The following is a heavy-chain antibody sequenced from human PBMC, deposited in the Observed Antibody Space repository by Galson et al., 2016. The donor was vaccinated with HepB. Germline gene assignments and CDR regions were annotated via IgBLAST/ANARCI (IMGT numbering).Heavy chain of an antibody. Sequence: SLRLSCAASGFTFSHYGMHWVRQAPGKGLEWVAVISYDGSNKYSTESVKGRFTISRDNSKNTLFLQMNSLRVEDTAVYYCAKAPNPGTTLYPLDHWGQGSLVTVSS. V-gene: IGHV3-30*18. CDR1: GFTFSHYG. J-gene: IGHJ4*02. CDR2: ISYDGSNK. D-gene: IGHD1-7*01. CDR3: AKAPNPGTTLYPLDH.